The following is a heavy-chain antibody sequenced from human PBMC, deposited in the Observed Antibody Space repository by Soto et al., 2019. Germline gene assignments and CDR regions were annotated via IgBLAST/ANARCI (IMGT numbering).Heavy chain of an antibody. J-gene: IGHJ5*02. V-gene: IGHV6-1*01. Sequence: PGQTLSLTCAISGDSVSSNTASWNWIRQSPSRGLEWLGRTYFRSKWYNDYAVSVKSRIIINPDTSNNQFSLQLNSVTPEDTPVYFCAKGDNLGPTYGYDFDPWGQGSMVT. D-gene: IGHD5-12*01. CDR1: GDSVSSNTAS. CDR2: TYFRSKWYN. CDR3: AKGDNLGPTYGYDFDP.